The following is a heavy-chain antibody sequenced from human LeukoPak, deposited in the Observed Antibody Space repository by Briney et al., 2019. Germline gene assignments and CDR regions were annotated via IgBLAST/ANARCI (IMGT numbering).Heavy chain of an antibody. CDR3: AKDLRTYGSGIYRLPPVIFDY. D-gene: IGHD3-10*01. CDR1: GFTFSNYA. V-gene: IGHV3-23*01. Sequence: PGGSLRLSCAASGFTFSNYAMSWVLQAPGKGLEWFSSIIDSGGDTYYTDSVKGRFTISRDNSKNKLYLQMNSLRAEDTAVYYCAKDLRTYGSGIYRLPPVIFDYWGQGTLVTVSS. J-gene: IGHJ4*02. CDR2: IIDSGGDT.